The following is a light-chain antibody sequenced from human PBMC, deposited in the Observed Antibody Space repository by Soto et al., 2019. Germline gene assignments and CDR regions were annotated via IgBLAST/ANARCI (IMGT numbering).Light chain of an antibody. CDR1: QSVSSSY. J-gene: IGKJ4*01. CDR2: GAS. V-gene: IGKV3-20*01. Sequence: ESVLTQSPGTLSLSPGERATLSCRASQSVSSSYFAWYHQKPGQAPRLLLYGASTRATGIPDRFSGRGSGTDLTLTISRRAPEDFAVYYCQQYDSSPLNFGGGTKWEIK. CDR3: QQYDSSPLN.